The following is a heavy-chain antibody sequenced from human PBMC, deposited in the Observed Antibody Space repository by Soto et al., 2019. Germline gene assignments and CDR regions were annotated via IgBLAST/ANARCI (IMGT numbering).Heavy chain of an antibody. J-gene: IGHJ4*02. V-gene: IGHV3-30*03. D-gene: IGHD3-10*01. CDR1: GFLFTTYG. CDR3: VGGQYYFDY. CDR2: ISYDGSNK. Sequence: QVQLVESGGGVVQPGRSLRLSCAASGFLFTTYGMHWVREGPGKGLEWVAVISYDGSNKYYADSVKGRFTISRDNSKNMLYLQMNSLRPEDTALYYCVGGQYYFDYRGQGTLVTVSS.